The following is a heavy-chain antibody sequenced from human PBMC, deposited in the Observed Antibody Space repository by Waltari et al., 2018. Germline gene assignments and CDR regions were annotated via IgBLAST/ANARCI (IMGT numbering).Heavy chain of an antibody. J-gene: IGHJ6*02. D-gene: IGHD3-10*01. CDR2: IYYSGST. Sequence: QVQLQESGPGLVKPSETLSLTCTVSGGSISSYYWSWIRQPPGKGLEWIGYIYYSGSTKYNPAPKSRVTISVDTFKNQFSLKLSSVTAADTAVYYCARDPYGSGTDYYCMDVWGQGTTVTVSS. CDR1: GGSISSYY. CDR3: ARDPYGSGTDYYCMDV. V-gene: IGHV4-59*01.